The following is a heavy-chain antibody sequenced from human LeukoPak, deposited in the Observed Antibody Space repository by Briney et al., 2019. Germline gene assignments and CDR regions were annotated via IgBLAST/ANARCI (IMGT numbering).Heavy chain of an antibody. V-gene: IGHV3-9*01. CDR3: TKASGRGYSFGYSQY. CDR1: GFRFDDYG. CDR2: ISWDSDSI. J-gene: IGHJ4*02. Sequence: PGGSLRLYCATSGFRFDDYGMHWVRQTPTKGLEWFSGISWDSDSIGYADSVKGRFTISRDKAKNSLSLQMNSLRPEDTALYYCTKASGRGYSFGYSQYWGQGTLVNVSS. D-gene: IGHD5-18*01.